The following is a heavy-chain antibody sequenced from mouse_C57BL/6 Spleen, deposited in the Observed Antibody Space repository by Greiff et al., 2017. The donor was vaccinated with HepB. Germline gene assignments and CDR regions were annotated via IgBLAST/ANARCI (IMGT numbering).Heavy chain of an antibody. CDR2: INPNNGGT. D-gene: IGHD6-1*01. Sequence: EVQLQQSGPELVKPGASVKISCKASGYTFTDYYMNWVKQSHGKSLEWIGDINPNNGGTSYNQKFKGKATLTVDKSSSTAYMELRSLTSEDSAVYYCARSAIPYAMDYWGQGTSVTVSS. CDR1: GYTFTDYY. CDR3: ARSAIPYAMDY. V-gene: IGHV1-26*01. J-gene: IGHJ4*01.